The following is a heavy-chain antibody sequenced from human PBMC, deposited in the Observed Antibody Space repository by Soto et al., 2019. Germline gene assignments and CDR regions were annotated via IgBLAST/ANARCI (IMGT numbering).Heavy chain of an antibody. D-gene: IGHD3-10*01. J-gene: IGHJ4*02. CDR1: GYTLTELS. CDR3: ATPSIYGNRWIVVDY. Sequence: QVQLVQSGAEVKKPGASVKVSCKVSGYTLTELSMHWVRQDPGKGLEWMGGFEPEDGETIYAQKFQGRVTMTEDTSTDTAYMELSSLRSEDTAVYYCATPSIYGNRWIVVDYWGQGTLVTVSS. CDR2: FEPEDGET. V-gene: IGHV1-24*01.